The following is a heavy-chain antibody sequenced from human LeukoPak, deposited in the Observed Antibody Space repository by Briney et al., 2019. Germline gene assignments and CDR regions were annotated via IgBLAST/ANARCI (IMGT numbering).Heavy chain of an antibody. CDR1: GGTFSSYA. CDR2: IIPIFGTA. D-gene: IGHD1-26*01. V-gene: IGHV1-69*05. CDR3: ARAGIVGATTGVAFDI. J-gene: IGHJ3*02. Sequence: SVKVSCKASGGTFSSYAISWVRQAPGQGLEWMGGIIPIFGTANYAQKFQGRVTITTDESTSTAYMVLSSLRSEDTAVYYCARAGIVGATTGVAFDIWGQGTMVTVSS.